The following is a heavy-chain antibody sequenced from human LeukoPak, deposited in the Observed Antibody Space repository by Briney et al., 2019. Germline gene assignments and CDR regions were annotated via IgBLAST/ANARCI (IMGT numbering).Heavy chain of an antibody. V-gene: IGHV1-2*02. D-gene: IGHD2-15*01. Sequence: ASVKVSCKASGYTFTGYYMNWVRQAPGQGLEWMGWINPNSGGTNYAQKFQGTVTMTRDTSISTAYMELSRLRSDDTAVYYCARGFCSGGSCYSAEYFQHWGQGTLVTVSS. CDR3: ARGFCSGGSCYSAEYFQH. J-gene: IGHJ1*01. CDR1: GYTFTGYY. CDR2: INPNSGGT.